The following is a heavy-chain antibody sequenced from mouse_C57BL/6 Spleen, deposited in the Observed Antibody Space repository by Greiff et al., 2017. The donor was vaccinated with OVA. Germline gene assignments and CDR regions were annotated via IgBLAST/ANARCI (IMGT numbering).Heavy chain of an antibody. CDR3: ARRYYSRSYAMDY. Sequence: VKLQQPGAELVRPGSSVKLSCKASGYTFTSYWMDWVKQRPGQGLEWIGNIYPSDSETHYNQKFKDKATLTVDKSSSTAYMQLSSLTSEDSAVYYCARRYYSRSYAMDYWGQGTSVTVSS. J-gene: IGHJ4*01. CDR2: IYPSDSET. V-gene: IGHV1-61*01. D-gene: IGHD1-1*01. CDR1: GYTFTSYW.